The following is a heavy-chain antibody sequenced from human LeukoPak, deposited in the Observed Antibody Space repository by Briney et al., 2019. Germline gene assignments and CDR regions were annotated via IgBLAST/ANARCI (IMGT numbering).Heavy chain of an antibody. CDR2: ISINGDKT. CDR3: IKDRIGTWSFDH. Sequence: GGSLGLSCSASGFTFSGHLMHWVRQAPGKGLEYVSSISINGDKTYYAESVKGRFTISRDNSKNTLYLQLSSLRVEDTAVYYCIKDRIGTWSFDHWGQGTLLTVSS. CDR1: GFTFSGHL. V-gene: IGHV3-64D*06. D-gene: IGHD1-26*01. J-gene: IGHJ4*02.